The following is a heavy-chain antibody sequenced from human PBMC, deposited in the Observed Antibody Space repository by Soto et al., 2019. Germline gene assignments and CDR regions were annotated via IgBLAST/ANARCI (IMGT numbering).Heavy chain of an antibody. J-gene: IGHJ5*02. V-gene: IGHV4-30-4*01. CDR2: IYYSGST. Sequence: SETLSLTCTVSGGSISSGDYYWSWIRQPPGKGLEWIGYIYYSGSTYYNPSLKSRVTISVDTSKNQFSLKLSSVTAADTAVYYCARDIFLEWPGGEWYDPWCPGRRVTVSS. D-gene: IGHD3-3*01. CDR1: GGSISSGDYY. CDR3: ARDIFLEWPGGEWYDP.